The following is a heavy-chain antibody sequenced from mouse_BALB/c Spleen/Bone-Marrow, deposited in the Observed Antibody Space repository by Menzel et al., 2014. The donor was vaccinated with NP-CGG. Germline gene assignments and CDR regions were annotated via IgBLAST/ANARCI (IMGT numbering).Heavy chain of an antibody. CDR3: TRNWDDYAMDY. CDR1: GFSLTSFG. D-gene: IGHD4-1*01. V-gene: IGHV2-2*02. J-gene: IGHJ4*01. CDR2: IWSGGST. Sequence: VKLQESGPDLVQPSQSLSITCTVSGFSLTSFGIHWVRQSPGKGLEWLGVIWSGGSTDYNAAFISRLSISKDNSKSQVFFKMNSLQANDTAIYYCTRNWDDYAMDYWGQGTSVTVSS.